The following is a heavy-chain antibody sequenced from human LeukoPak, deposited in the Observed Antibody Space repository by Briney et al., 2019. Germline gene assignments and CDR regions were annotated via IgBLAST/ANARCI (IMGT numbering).Heavy chain of an antibody. V-gene: IGHV4-59*01. J-gene: IGHJ4*02. CDR1: GGSISSYY. Sequence: SETLSLTCTVSGGSISSYYWSWLRQPPGKGLEWIGYIYYSGSTNYNPSLKSRVTISVDTSKNQSSLKLSSVTAADTAVYYCARGWGYFDYWGQGTLVTVSS. D-gene: IGHD3-16*01. CDR3: ARGWGYFDY. CDR2: IYYSGST.